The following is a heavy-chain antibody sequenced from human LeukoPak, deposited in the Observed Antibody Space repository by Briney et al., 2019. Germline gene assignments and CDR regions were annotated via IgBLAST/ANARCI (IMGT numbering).Heavy chain of an antibody. V-gene: IGHV4-34*01. Sequence: SETLSLTCAVYGGSFSGYYWSWTRQPPGKGLEWIGEINHSGSTNYNPSLKSRVTISVDTSKNQFSLKLSSVTAADTAVYYCASRTVVPAAIGYSSSWGRFWFDPWGQGTLVTVSS. CDR2: INHSGST. J-gene: IGHJ5*02. CDR1: GGSFSGYY. D-gene: IGHD6-13*01. CDR3: ASRTVVPAAIGYSSSWGRFWFDP.